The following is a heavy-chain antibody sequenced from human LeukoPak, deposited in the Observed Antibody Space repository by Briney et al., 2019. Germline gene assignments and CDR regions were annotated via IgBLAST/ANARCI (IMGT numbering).Heavy chain of an antibody. CDR3: ARVVAATLRFDP. CDR2: IYYSGST. CDR1: GGSISSYY. V-gene: IGHV4-59*01. J-gene: IGHJ5*02. Sequence: SETLSLTCTVSGGSISSYYWSWIRQPPGKGREWIGYIYYSGSTNYNPSLKSRVTISVDTSKNQFSLKLSSVTAADTAVYYCARVVAATLRFDPWGQGTLVTVSS. D-gene: IGHD2-15*01.